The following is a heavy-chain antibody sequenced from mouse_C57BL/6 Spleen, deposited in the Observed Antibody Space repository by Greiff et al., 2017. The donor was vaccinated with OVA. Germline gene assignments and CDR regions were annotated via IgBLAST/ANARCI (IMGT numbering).Heavy chain of an antibody. CDR2: IDPEDGET. CDR3: ASDYGSSPYAMDY. V-gene: IGHV14-2*01. Sequence: VQLQQSGAELVKPGASVKLSCTASGFNIKDYYMHWVKQRTEQGLEWIGRIDPEDGETKYAPKFQGKATITADTSANTSYLQLSSLTSEDTAVYYCASDYGSSPYAMDYWGQGTSVTVSS. J-gene: IGHJ4*01. D-gene: IGHD1-1*01. CDR1: GFNIKDYY.